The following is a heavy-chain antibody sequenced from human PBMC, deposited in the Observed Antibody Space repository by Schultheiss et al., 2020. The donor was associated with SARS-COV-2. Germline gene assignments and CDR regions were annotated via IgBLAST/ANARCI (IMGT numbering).Heavy chain of an antibody. CDR2: INHSGST. Sequence: SETLSLTCTVSGGAIRSGGYYWSWIRQPPGKALEWIGEINHSGSTNYNPSLKSRATISVDTSKNKFSLKLSSVTAEDTAVYYCARGGRPVVIAIRRVGLWFDPWGHGTLVTVSS. CDR3: ARGGRPVVIAIRRVGLWFDP. CDR1: GGAIRSGGYY. V-gene: IGHV4-34*01. D-gene: IGHD2-21*01. J-gene: IGHJ5*02.